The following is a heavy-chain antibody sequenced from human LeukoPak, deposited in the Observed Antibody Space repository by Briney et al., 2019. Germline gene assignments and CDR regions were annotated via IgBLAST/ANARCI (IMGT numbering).Heavy chain of an antibody. CDR1: GYTFTGHY. D-gene: IGHD3-22*01. J-gene: IGHJ4*02. CDR2: INPNSGGT. CDR3: ARGPMIVVVIPDY. Sequence: ASVKVSCKASGYTFTGHYMHWVRQAPGQGLEWMGWINPNSGGTNYAQKFQGKVTMTRDTSISTAYMELSRLRSDDTAVYYCARGPMIVVVIPDYWGQGTLVTVSS. V-gene: IGHV1-2*02.